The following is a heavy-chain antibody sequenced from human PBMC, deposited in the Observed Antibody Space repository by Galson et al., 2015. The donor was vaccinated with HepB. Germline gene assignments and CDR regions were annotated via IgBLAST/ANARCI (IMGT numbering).Heavy chain of an antibody. CDR1: GGTFSSYT. V-gene: IGHV1-69*02. D-gene: IGHD6-19*01. J-gene: IGHJ5*02. CDR3: AGALRAVAAQGNWFDP. CDR2: IIPILGIA. Sequence: SVKVSCKASGGTFSSYTISWVRQAPGQGLEWMGRIIPILGIANYAQKFQGRVTITADKSTSTAYMELSSLRSEDTAVYYCAGALRAVAAQGNWFDPWGQGTLVTVSS.